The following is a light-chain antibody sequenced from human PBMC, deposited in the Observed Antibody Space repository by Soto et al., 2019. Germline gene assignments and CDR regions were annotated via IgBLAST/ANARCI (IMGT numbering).Light chain of an antibody. V-gene: IGLV2-11*01. Sequence: QSVLTQPRSVSGSPGQSVTISCTGTSSDVGGYNFVSWYQQYPGKAPKLMLYDVSKRPSGVPDRFSGSKSGNTASLTISGLQAEDEADYYCCSYAGSYTMVFGGGTKLTVL. CDR2: DVS. CDR3: CSYAGSYTMV. CDR1: SSDVGGYNF. J-gene: IGLJ2*01.